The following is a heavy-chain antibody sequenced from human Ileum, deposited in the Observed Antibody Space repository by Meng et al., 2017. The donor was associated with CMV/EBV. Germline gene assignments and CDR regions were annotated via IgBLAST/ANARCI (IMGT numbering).Heavy chain of an antibody. CDR3: ARAPGWDSSLFDY. J-gene: IGHJ4*02. D-gene: IGHD6-6*01. CDR2: IYSGGST. V-gene: IGHV3-53*01. Sequence: GESLKISCAASGFTVSSNYMSWVRQAPGKGLEWVSVIYSGGSTYYADSVEGRFTISRDNSKNTLYLQMNSLRAEDTAVYYCARAPGWDSSLFDYWGQGTLVTVSS. CDR1: GFTVSSNY.